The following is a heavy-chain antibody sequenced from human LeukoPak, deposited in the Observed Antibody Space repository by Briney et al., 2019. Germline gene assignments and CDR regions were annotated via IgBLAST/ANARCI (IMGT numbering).Heavy chain of an antibody. J-gene: IGHJ4*02. Sequence: PGGSLRLSCAASGFTFSSYGMHWVRQAPGKGLEWVAVISYDGSNKYYADSVRGRFTISRDNSKNTLYLQMNSLRAEDTAVYYCAKKNKGSGSYYNYGLDYWGQGTLVTVSS. D-gene: IGHD3-10*01. CDR3: AKKNKGSGSYYNYGLDY. CDR2: ISYDGSNK. V-gene: IGHV3-30*18. CDR1: GFTFSSYG.